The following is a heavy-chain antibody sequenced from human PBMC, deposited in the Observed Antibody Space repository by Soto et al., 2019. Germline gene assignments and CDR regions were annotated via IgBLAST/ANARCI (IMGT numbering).Heavy chain of an antibody. CDR2: IYHSGST. Sequence: QVQLQESGPGLVKPSGTLSLTCAVSGGSISSSNWWSWVRQPPGKGLEWIGEIYHSGSTNYNPSLKSRVTTSVDKAKNQVSLKLSSVTAADTAVYYCAIVRGGYYYAMDVWGQGTTVTVSS. D-gene: IGHD3-10*02. CDR3: AIVRGGYYYAMDV. J-gene: IGHJ6*02. CDR1: GGSISSSNW. V-gene: IGHV4-4*02.